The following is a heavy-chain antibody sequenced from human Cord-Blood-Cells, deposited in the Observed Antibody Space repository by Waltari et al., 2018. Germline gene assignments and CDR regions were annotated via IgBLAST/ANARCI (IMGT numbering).Heavy chain of an antibody. CDR2: IYYSAST. J-gene: IGHJ4*02. CDR3: ARKYSYGLDY. V-gene: IGHV4-39*01. D-gene: IGHD5-18*01. Sequence: QLQLQESGPGLVKPSETLSLTCTVSGGSISSSSYYWGWIRQPPGKGLEWIGSIYYSASTSYNPSLKSRVTISVDTSKNQFSLKLSSVTAADTAVYYCARKYSYGLDYWGQGTLVTVSS. CDR1: GGSISSSSYY.